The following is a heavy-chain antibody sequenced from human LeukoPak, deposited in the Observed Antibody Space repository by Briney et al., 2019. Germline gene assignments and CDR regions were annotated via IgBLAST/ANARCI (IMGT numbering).Heavy chain of an antibody. J-gene: IGHJ4*02. Sequence: SETLSLTCTVSGGSISSGSYYWSWIRQPPGKGLEWIGYIYYSGSTNYNPSLKSRVTISVDTSKNQFSLKLSSVTAADTAVYYCARGGSGSYRDWGQGTLVTVSS. CDR1: GGSISSGSYY. CDR2: IYYSGST. D-gene: IGHD1-26*01. V-gene: IGHV4-61*01. CDR3: ARGGSGSYRD.